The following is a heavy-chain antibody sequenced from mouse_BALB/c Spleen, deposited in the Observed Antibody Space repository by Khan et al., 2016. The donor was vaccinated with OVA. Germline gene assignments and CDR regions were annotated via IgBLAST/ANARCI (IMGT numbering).Heavy chain of an antibody. Sequence: EVQLQESGPGLVKPSQSLSLTCTVTGYSITSGYAWNWIRQFPGNQLEWMGYISYSGVTSYTPSLKSRISITRDHSKQQFFLQLNSVTNEDTATYYCARGNYYRYYFDYWGQGTTLTVSS. J-gene: IGHJ2*01. CDR3: ARGNYYRYYFDY. CDR1: GYSITSGYA. D-gene: IGHD1-1*01. CDR2: ISYSGVT. V-gene: IGHV3-2*02.